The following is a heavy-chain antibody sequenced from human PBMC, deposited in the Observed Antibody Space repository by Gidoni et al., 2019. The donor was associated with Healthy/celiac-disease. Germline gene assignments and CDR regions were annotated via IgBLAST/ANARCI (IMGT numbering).Heavy chain of an antibody. CDR3: ARVGLAAAATGWFDP. Sequence: QVQLVQSGAEVKKPGASVKVSCTASGYTFTGYYMHWVRQAPGQGLEWMGWINPNSGGTNYAQKFQGWVTMTRDTSISTAYMELSRLRSDDTAVYYCARVGLAAAATGWFDPWGQGTLVTVSS. CDR2: INPNSGGT. CDR1: GYTFTGYY. V-gene: IGHV1-2*04. D-gene: IGHD6-13*01. J-gene: IGHJ5*02.